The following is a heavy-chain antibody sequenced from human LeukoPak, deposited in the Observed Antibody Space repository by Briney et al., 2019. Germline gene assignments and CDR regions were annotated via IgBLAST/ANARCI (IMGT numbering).Heavy chain of an antibody. CDR2: ISGSGGST. CDR1: GFTFSSYA. CDR3: AKDSLVATGPFDY. Sequence: AGGSLRLSCAASGFTFSSYAMSWVRQAPGKGLEWVSAISGSGGSTYYADSVKGRFTISRDNSKNTLYLQMNSLRAEDTAVYYCAKDSLVATGPFDYWGQGTLVTVSS. V-gene: IGHV3-23*01. D-gene: IGHD5-12*01. J-gene: IGHJ4*02.